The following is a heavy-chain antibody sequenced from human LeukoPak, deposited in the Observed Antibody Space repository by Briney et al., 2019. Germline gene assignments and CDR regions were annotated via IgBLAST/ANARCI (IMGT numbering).Heavy chain of an antibody. J-gene: IGHJ3*02. D-gene: IGHD5-24*01. V-gene: IGHV3-30*04. CDR2: ISYDGSNK. Sequence: PGGSLRLSCAASGFTFSSYVMHWVRQAPGKGLEWVAFISYDGSNKYYADSVRGRFTISRDNSKNTLYLQMNSLRGEDTAVYYCARVRDGYNDAYDIWGQGTMVTVSS. CDR3: ARVRDGYNDAYDI. CDR1: GFTFSSYV.